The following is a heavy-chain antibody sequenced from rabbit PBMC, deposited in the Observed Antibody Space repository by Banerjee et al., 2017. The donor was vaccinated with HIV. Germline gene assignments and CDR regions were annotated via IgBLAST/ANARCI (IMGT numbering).Heavy chain of an antibody. CDR3: ARRPGYDNNDGHL. CDR2: IYAGDGST. V-gene: IGHV1S40*01. J-gene: IGHJ4*01. Sequence: QSLEESGGDLVKPGASLTLTCTASGIDFSSRYWICWVRQAPGKGLEWIACIYAGDGSTDYASWAKGRFTISKTSSTTMTLQMTSLTAADTATYFCARRPGYDNNDGHLWGPGTLVTVS. D-gene: IGHD2-1*01. CDR1: GIDFSSRYW.